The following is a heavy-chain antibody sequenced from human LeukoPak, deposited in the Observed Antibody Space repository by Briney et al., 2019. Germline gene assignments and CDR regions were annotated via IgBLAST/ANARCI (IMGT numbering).Heavy chain of an antibody. J-gene: IGHJ4*02. CDR2: INHSGST. V-gene: IGHV4-34*01. CDR3: ARGIQWLRRGGFDY. Sequence: PSETLSLTCAVYGGSFSGYYWSWIRQPPGKGLDWIGEINHSGSTNYNPSLKSRVTISVDTSKNQFSLKLSSVTAADTAVYYCARGIQWLRRGGFDYWGQGTLVTVSS. CDR1: GGSFSGYY. D-gene: IGHD5-12*01.